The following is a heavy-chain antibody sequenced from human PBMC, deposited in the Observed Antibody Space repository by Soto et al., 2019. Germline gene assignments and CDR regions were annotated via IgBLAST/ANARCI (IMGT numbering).Heavy chain of an antibody. Sequence: GGSLRLSCSASRFTFGGYAMSWFRQAPGKGLEWVSGITGNAANTVYADSVKGRFTISRDNSKNALYLQLSSLRAEDTAVYFCAKAARDCGGDCYSSYFDSWGQGALVTVSS. D-gene: IGHD2-21*02. V-gene: IGHV3-23*01. J-gene: IGHJ4*02. CDR2: ITGNAANT. CDR1: RFTFGGYA. CDR3: AKAARDCGGDCYSSYFDS.